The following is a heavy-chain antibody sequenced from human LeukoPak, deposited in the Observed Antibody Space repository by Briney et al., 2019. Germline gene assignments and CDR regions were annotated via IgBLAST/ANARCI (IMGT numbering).Heavy chain of an antibody. D-gene: IGHD1-26*01. J-gene: IGHJ5*02. V-gene: IGHV4-59*13. CDR1: GGSISSYY. CDR3: AGDGHSLANWFDP. CDR2: IYYSGST. Sequence: SETLSLTCTVSGGSISSYYWSWIRQPPGKGLEWIGYIYYSGSTNYNPSLKSRVTISVDTSKNQSSLKLSSVTAADTAVYYCAGDGHSLANWFDPWGQGTLVTVSS.